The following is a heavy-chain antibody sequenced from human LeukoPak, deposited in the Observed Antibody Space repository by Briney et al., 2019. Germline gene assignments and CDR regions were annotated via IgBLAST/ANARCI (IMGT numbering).Heavy chain of an antibody. V-gene: IGHV3-33*01. CDR2: DGTNT. J-gene: IGHJ4*02. Sequence: GRSLRLSCAASGFTFRTSGMHWVRQAPGKGLEWVAIDGTNTYYADSVKGRFTISRDNSKNTLYLQMNSLSGEDTAVYYCVRDRDWYFDSWGQGTLVAVSS. CDR1: GFTFRTSG. CDR3: VRDRDWYFDS. D-gene: IGHD3/OR15-3a*01.